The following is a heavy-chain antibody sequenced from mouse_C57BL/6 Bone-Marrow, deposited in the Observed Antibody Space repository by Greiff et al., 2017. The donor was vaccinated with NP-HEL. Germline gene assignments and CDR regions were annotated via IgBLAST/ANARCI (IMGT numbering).Heavy chain of an antibody. CDR3: ARGAY. J-gene: IGHJ3*01. Sequence: QVQLQQSGAELVKPGASVKISCKASGYAFSSYWMNWVKQRPGQGLEWIGQIYPGDGDTNYNGKFKDKASLTADKSSSTAYMQLSSLNSEDSAVYFCARGAYWGQGTLVTVTA. CDR2: IYPGDGDT. V-gene: IGHV1-80*01. CDR1: GYAFSSYW.